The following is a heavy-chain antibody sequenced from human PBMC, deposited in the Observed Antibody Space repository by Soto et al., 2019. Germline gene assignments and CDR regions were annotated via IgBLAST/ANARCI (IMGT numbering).Heavy chain of an antibody. J-gene: IGHJ4*02. D-gene: IGHD2-2*01. CDR1: GFTFSSYG. V-gene: IGHV3-30*18. CDR3: AKLGYCSSTSCYPLFDY. Sequence: QVQLVESGGGVVQPGRSLRLSCAASGFTFSSYGMHWVRQAPGKGLEWVAVISYDGSNKYYADSVKGRFTISRDNSKNTLYLQMNGLRAEDTAVYYGAKLGYCSSTSCYPLFDYWGQGTLVTVSS. CDR2: ISYDGSNK.